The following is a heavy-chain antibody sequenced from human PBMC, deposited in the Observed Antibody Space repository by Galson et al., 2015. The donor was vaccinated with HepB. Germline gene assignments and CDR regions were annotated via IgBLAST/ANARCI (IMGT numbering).Heavy chain of an antibody. V-gene: IGHV1-3*01. CDR2: INAGNGNT. D-gene: IGHD2-2*01. CDR1: GYTFTSYA. Sequence: SVKVSCKASGYTFTSYAMHWVRQAPGQRLEWMGWINAGNGNTKYSQKFQGRVTITRDTSASTAYMELSSLRSEDTAVYYCARDTCTVTSCFGDWGQGTLVTVSS. J-gene: IGHJ4*02. CDR3: ARDTCTVTSCFGD.